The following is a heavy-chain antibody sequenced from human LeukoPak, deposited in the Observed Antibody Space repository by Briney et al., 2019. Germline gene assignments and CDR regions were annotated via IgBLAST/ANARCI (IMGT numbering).Heavy chain of an antibody. CDR3: ARGSLYYYDSSGYYPSYYFDY. V-gene: IGHV4-61*02. D-gene: IGHD3-22*01. Sequence: SETLSLTCTVSGGSISSGSYYWSWIRQPAGKGLEWIGRIYTSGSTNYNPSLKSRVTISVDTSKNQFSLKLSSVTAADTAVYYCARGSLYYYDSSGYYPSYYFDYWGQGTLVTVSS. J-gene: IGHJ4*02. CDR2: IYTSGST. CDR1: GGSISSGSYY.